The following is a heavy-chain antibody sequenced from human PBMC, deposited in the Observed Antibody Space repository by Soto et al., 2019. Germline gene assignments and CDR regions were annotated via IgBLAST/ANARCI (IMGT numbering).Heavy chain of an antibody. CDR1: GFTFSNYA. Sequence: EVQLLESGGSLVQPGGSLRLSCAASGFTFSNYAMSWVRQAPGKGLEWVSAISGSAGSTYYADSVKGRFTSSRDNSKNTLYLQMNSVRAEDTAVYYGAKVLGATTLRANWFDPWGQGTLVTVSS. CDR2: ISGSAGST. D-gene: IGHD1-26*01. V-gene: IGHV3-23*01. CDR3: AKVLGATTLRANWFDP. J-gene: IGHJ5*02.